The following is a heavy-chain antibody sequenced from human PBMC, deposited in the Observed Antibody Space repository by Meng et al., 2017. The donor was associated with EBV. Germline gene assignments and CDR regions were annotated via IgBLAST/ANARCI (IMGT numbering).Heavy chain of an antibody. Sequence: QVQLQQWGAGLLKPSETLPLTCAVDGGSFSGYYWSWIRQPPGKGLEWIGEINHSGSTNYNPSLKSRVTISVDTSKNQFSLKLSSVTAADTAVYYCARVFPVHRGGSGSYRWFDTWGQGTLVTVAS. CDR1: GGSFSGYY. D-gene: IGHD3-10*01. CDR2: INHSGST. J-gene: IGHJ5*02. CDR3: ARVFPVHRGGSGSYRWFDT. V-gene: IGHV4-34*01.